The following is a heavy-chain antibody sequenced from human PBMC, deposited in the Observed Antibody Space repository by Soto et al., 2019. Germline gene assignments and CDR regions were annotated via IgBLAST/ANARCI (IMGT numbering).Heavy chain of an antibody. D-gene: IGHD1-7*01. J-gene: IGHJ4*02. Sequence: PGGALRLSCAGSGVTLRRETMYWGRLAPGKGLGWGGLIAPDGSQIYYADSVKGRFTISRDNFKNTLYLQMNSLRAEDTAVYYCARDGIGGTAFRGFLDYWGQGTLVTVSS. CDR2: IAPDGSQI. CDR1: GVTLRRET. V-gene: IGHV3-30-3*01. CDR3: ARDGIGGTAFRGFLDY.